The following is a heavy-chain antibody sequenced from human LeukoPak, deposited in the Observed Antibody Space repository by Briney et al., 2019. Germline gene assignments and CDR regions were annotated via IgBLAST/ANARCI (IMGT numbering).Heavy chain of an antibody. Sequence: GRSLRLSCAASGFTFSSYDMHWVRQAPGKGLEWVALISYDGSNKDYADSVKGRFTISRDNSKNTLYLQMNSLRAEDTAVYYCAKDRGGVYYDSSAPEGYFDYWGQGTLVTVSS. CDR2: ISYDGSNK. V-gene: IGHV3-30*18. J-gene: IGHJ4*02. CDR1: GFTFSSYD. CDR3: AKDRGGVYYDSSAPEGYFDY. D-gene: IGHD3-22*01.